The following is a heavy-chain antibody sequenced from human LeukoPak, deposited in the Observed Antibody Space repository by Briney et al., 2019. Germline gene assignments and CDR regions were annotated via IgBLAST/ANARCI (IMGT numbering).Heavy chain of an antibody. V-gene: IGHV4-61*02. Sequence: SETLSLTCTVSGGSISSGSYYWSWIRQPAGKGLEWIGRIYTSGSTNYNPSLKSRVTMSVDTSKNQFSLKLSSVTAADTAVYYCARDNVVPAAIRGGFDIWGQGTMVTVSS. CDR2: IYTSGST. J-gene: IGHJ3*02. CDR3: ARDNVVPAAIRGGFDI. CDR1: GGSISSGSYY. D-gene: IGHD2-2*02.